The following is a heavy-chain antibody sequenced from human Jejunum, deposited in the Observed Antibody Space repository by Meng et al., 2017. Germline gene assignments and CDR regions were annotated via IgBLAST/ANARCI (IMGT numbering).Heavy chain of an antibody. J-gene: IGHJ6*02. CDR2: IRSKAYGGTT. CDR3: TRVQFLEWSSYYYYYYGMDV. CDR1: GFTFGDYA. V-gene: IGHV3-49*04. D-gene: IGHD3-3*01. Sequence: GESLKISCTASGFTFGDYAMSWVRQAPGKGLEWVGFIRSKAYGGTTEYAASVKGRFTISRDDSKSIAYLQMNSLKTEDTAVYYCTRVQFLEWSSYYYYYYGMDVWGQGTTVTVSS.